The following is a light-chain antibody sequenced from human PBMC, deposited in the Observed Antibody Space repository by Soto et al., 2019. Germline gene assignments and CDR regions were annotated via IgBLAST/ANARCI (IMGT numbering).Light chain of an antibody. J-gene: IGLJ2*01. Sequence: QSELTQPSSVSGTPGQRVTISCSGSSSNIGSNPVNWYLQLPGTAPKLLIHSNNQRPSGVPARFSASKSGTSASLAISGLRSEDEADYYCGTWDDSLKGVVFGGRTKVTVL. CDR1: SSNIGSNP. CDR3: GTWDDSLKGVV. V-gene: IGLV1-44*01. CDR2: SNN.